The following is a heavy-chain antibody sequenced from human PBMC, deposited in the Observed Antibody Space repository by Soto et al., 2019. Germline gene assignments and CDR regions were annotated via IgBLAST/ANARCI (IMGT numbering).Heavy chain of an antibody. CDR3: ATKVRVTNYLYDGRDV. D-gene: IGHD3-22*01. Sequence: QVQLVESGGGVVQPGRALRLSCAASGFSFNTSGMHWVRQAPGKGLEWVAVIAFDGSQEFYGDSVRGRFTISRDNSKNTLFLQMKSLTPEDTAVYYCATKVRVTNYLYDGRDVWGQGNTVTASS. V-gene: IGHV3-30*03. CDR1: GFSFNTSG. J-gene: IGHJ6*02. CDR2: IAFDGSQE.